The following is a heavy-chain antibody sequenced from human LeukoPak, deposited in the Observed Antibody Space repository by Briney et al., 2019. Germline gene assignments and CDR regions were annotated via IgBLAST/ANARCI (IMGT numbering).Heavy chain of an antibody. CDR3: ARSGYSGYEGFNY. Sequence: GGSLRLSCAASGFTFSSYAMHWVRKAQGKGLKYVSAISSNGGSTYYANSVKGRFTISRDNSKNTLYLQMGSLRAEDMAVYYCARSGYSGYEGFNYWGQGTLVTVSS. CDR1: GFTFSSYA. D-gene: IGHD5-12*01. V-gene: IGHV3-64*01. J-gene: IGHJ4*02. CDR2: ISSNGGST.